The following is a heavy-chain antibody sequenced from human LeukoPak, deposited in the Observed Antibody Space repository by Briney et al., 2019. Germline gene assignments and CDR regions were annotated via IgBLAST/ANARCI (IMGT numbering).Heavy chain of an antibody. Sequence: GGSLRLSCAASGFTFSSYAMAWVRQAPGKGPEWVSSIDGDGDDKYYADFVKGRFTISRDNSKNTLYVQMNSLRAEDTAVYYCARLRYYAMDVWGQGTTVTASS. CDR2: IDGDGDDK. J-gene: IGHJ6*02. CDR1: GFTFSSYA. CDR3: ARLRYYAMDV. V-gene: IGHV3-23*01.